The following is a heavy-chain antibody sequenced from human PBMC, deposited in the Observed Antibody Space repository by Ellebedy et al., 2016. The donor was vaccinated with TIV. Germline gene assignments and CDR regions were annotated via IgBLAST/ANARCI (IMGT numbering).Heavy chain of an antibody. D-gene: IGHD2-21*01. CDR3: ARDPGGGGDFGDNWFDP. Sequence: PGGSLRLSCEASGIIVSDYFLNWVRQAPGKGLAWVSVLYPDAKTNYTDSVNGRFIVSRDSSKNTLYLQMNSLTAEDTAVYYCARDPGGGGDFGDNWFDPWGQGTLVTVSS. CDR2: LYPDAKT. J-gene: IGHJ5*02. CDR1: GIIVSDYF. V-gene: IGHV3-66*01.